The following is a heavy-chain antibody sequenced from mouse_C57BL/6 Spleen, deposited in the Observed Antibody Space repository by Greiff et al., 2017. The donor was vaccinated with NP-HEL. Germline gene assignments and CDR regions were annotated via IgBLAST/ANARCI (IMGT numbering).Heavy chain of an antibody. V-gene: IGHV5-9*01. CDR1: GFTFSSYT. CDR2: ISGGGGNT. Sequence: DVKLVESGGGLVKPGGSLKLSCAASGFTFSSYTMSWVRQTPEKRLEWVATISGGGGNTYYPDSVKGRFTISRDNAKNTLYLQMSSLRSEDTALYYCARHQGSYYGSSYWYFDVWGTGTTVTVSS. CDR3: ARHQGSYYGSSYWYFDV. J-gene: IGHJ1*03. D-gene: IGHD1-1*01.